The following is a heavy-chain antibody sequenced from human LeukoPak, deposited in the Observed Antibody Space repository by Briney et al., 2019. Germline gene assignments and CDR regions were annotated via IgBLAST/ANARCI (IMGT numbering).Heavy chain of an antibody. CDR2: IFYSGST. J-gene: IGHJ4*02. Sequence: PSQTLSLTCTVSGGSISSTIYYWVWIRQPPGKGLEWIGRIFYSGSTSYNPSLRSRVTLSVDTSHNQFSLKLSSVTAADTAVYYCARHSSSRDGYMFDYWGQGTLVTVSS. CDR3: ARHSSSRDGYMFDY. CDR1: GGSISSTIYY. D-gene: IGHD5-24*01. V-gene: IGHV4-39*01.